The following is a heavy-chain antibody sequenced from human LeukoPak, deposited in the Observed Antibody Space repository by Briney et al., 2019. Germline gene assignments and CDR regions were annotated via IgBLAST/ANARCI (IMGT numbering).Heavy chain of an antibody. J-gene: IGHJ3*02. Sequence: PSETLSLTCTVSGGSISYYYWSWIRQPPGKGLEWIGYIYYSGSTNYNPSLKSRVTISVDTSKNKFSLKLSSVTAADTAVYYCARDLVPDHIGAFDIWGQGTVVTVSS. CDR1: GGSISYYY. D-gene: IGHD2-21*01. CDR2: IYYSGST. CDR3: ARDLVPDHIGAFDI. V-gene: IGHV4-59*01.